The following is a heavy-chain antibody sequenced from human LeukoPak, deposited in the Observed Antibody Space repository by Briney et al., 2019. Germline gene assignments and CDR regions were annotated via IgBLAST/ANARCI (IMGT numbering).Heavy chain of an antibody. D-gene: IGHD6-13*01. J-gene: IGHJ6*03. CDR2: IYYSVST. CDR3: ARDSSSGYSSSWNYYYYMDV. CDR1: GGSISSGGYY. Sequence: SETLSLTCTVYGGSISSGGYYWSWIRQHPGKGLEWIGYIYYSVSTYYNPSLKSRVTISVDTSKNQFSLKLSSVTAADTAVYYCARDSSSGYSSSWNYYYYMDVWGKGTTVTVSS. V-gene: IGHV4-31*03.